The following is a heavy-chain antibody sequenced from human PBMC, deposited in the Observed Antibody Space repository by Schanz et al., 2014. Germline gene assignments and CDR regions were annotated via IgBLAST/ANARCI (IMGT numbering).Heavy chain of an antibody. J-gene: IGHJ4*02. D-gene: IGHD3-10*01. Sequence: EVQLLESGGGLVQPGGSLRLSCAASGFTFNNYDMNWVRLVPGKGLECVSGISGGGGSAYYADSVKGRFTISRDNSKNMLYLQMNSLRADDTAVYYCAKKGGDYGSGSYQIIDDWGQGTLVTGSS. CDR3: AKKGGDYGSGSYQIIDD. V-gene: IGHV3-23*01. CDR2: ISGGGGSA. CDR1: GFTFNNYD.